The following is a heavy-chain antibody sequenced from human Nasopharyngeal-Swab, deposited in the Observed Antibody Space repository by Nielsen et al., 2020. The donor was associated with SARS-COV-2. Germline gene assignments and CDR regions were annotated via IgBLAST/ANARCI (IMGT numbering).Heavy chain of an antibody. CDR3: ARGSITGTTSPLFDP. Sequence: SETLSLTCTVSGGSISSYYWSWIRQPPGKGLEWIGYIYYSGSTNYNPSPKSRVTISVDTSKNQFSLKLSSVTAADTAVYYCARGSITGTTSPLFDPWGQGTLVTVSS. V-gene: IGHV4-59*01. CDR2: IYYSGST. CDR1: GGSISSYY. J-gene: IGHJ5*02. D-gene: IGHD1-7*01.